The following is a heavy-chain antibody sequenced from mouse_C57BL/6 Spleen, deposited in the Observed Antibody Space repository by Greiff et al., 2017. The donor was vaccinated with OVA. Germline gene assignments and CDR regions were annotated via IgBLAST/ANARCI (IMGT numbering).Heavy chain of an antibody. J-gene: IGHJ2*01. Sequence: EVQLQQSGAELVRPGASVKLSCTASGFNIKDDYMHWVKQRPEQGLEWIGWIDPENGDTEYASKFQGKATITADTSSNTAYLQLSSLTSEDTAVYYCTTCSPGTLFDYWGRGTTLTVSS. CDR2: IDPENGDT. D-gene: IGHD4-1*01. CDR3: TTCSPGTLFDY. V-gene: IGHV14-4*01. CDR1: GFNIKDDY.